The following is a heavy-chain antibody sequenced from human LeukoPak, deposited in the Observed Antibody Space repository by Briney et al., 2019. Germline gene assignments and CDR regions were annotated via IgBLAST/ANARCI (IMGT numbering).Heavy chain of an antibody. CDR3: AKERRKCDILKRGDGMDV. V-gene: IGHV3-23*01. D-gene: IGHD3-9*01. J-gene: IGHJ6*02. Sequence: GGSLRLSCAASGFTFSSYAMSWVRQAPGKGLEWVSAIINSAVSTYYADSVKGRFTITRDNPKNTLYLQMNSLRAEDTAVYYCAKERRKCDILKRGDGMDVWGQGTKVTVSS. CDR2: IINSAVST. CDR1: GFTFSSYA.